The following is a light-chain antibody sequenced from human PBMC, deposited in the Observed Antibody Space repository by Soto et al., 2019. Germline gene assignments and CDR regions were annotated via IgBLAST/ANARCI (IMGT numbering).Light chain of an antibody. Sequence: EIVMTQSPATLSVSPGERATLSCRASQSVSSNLAWYQQKPGQAPRLLIYGASTRATGIPARFSGSGSGTELTLTISSLKSEDFAVYYCQQYNNWPHTFGQGTKLEIK. J-gene: IGKJ2*01. CDR3: QQYNNWPHT. V-gene: IGKV3-15*01. CDR2: GAS. CDR1: QSVSSN.